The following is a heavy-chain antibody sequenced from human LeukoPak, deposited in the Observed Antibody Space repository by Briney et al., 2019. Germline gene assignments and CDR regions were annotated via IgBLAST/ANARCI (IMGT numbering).Heavy chain of an antibody. CDR3: AWGYSSGWSPRTFDY. D-gene: IGHD6-19*01. Sequence: ASVKVSCKASGYTFTSYYMHWVRQAPGRGLEWMGIINPSGGSTSYAQKFQGRVTMTRDMSTSTVYMELSSLRSEDTAVYYCAWGYSSGWSPRTFDYWGQGTLVTVSS. V-gene: IGHV1-46*03. J-gene: IGHJ4*02. CDR1: GYTFTSYY. CDR2: INPSGGST.